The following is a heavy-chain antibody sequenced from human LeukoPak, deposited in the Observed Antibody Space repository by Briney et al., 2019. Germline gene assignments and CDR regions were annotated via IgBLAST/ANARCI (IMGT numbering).Heavy chain of an antibody. CDR1: GYTLTELS. Sequence: ASVKVSCKVSGYTLTELSMHWVRQAPGKGLEWMGGFDPEDGETIYAQKFQGRVTMTEDTSTDTAYMELSSLRSEDTAVYYCATAPMTTVTTYGWFDPWGQGTLVTVSS. D-gene: IGHD4-17*01. V-gene: IGHV1-24*01. J-gene: IGHJ5*02. CDR3: ATAPMTTVTTYGWFDP. CDR2: FDPEDGET.